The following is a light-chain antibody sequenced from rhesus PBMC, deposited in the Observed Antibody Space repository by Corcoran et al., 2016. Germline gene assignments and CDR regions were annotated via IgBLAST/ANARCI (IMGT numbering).Light chain of an antibody. CDR2: DVS. J-gene: IGKJ4*01. Sequence: DIQLTQSPSSLSASVGDRVTITCRASQGISSYLAWYQQKSGKVPNQLNYDVSNLHSGVPSRFSGSGAGTEITLNISSLQPADFATYYRKQRNSYPLTFGGGTKVEIK. CDR3: KQRNSYPLT. V-gene: IGKV1-38*01. CDR1: QGISSY.